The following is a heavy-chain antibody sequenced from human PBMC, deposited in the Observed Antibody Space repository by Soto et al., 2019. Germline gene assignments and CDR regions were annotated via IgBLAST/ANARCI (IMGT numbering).Heavy chain of an antibody. J-gene: IGHJ4*02. V-gene: IGHV3-64*01. Sequence: GGSLRLSCAASGFTFSSYAMHWVRQAPGKGLEYVSAISSNGGSTYYANSVKGRFTISRDNSKNTLYLQMGSLRAEDMAVYYCARERGSYCSGGSCYYFDYWGQGTLVTVSS. D-gene: IGHD2-15*01. CDR3: ARERGSYCSGGSCYYFDY. CDR2: ISSNGGST. CDR1: GFTFSSYA.